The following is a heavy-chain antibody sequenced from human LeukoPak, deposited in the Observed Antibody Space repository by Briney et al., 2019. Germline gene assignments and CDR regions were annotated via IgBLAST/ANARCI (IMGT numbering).Heavy chain of an antibody. CDR1: GGSISSGGYY. Sequence: PSQTLSLTCTVSGGSISSGGYYWSWIRQPPGKGLEWIGYIYHSGSTYYNPSLKSRVTISVDRSKNQFSLKLSSVTAADTAVYYCARRVGGTAEYYYYMDVWGKGTTVTVSS. CDR3: ARRVGGTAEYYYYMDV. CDR2: IYHSGST. J-gene: IGHJ6*03. D-gene: IGHD6-13*01. V-gene: IGHV4-30-2*01.